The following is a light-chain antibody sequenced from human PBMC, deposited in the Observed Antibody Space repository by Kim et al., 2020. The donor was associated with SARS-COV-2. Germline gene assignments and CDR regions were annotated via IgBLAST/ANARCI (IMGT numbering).Light chain of an antibody. CDR2: GAS. CDR3: QQYNNWPPYP. J-gene: IGKJ2*01. CDR1: QSVSSN. V-gene: IGKV3-15*01. Sequence: EIVMTQYPATLSVSPGERATLSCRASQSVSSNLAWYQQKPGQAPRLLIYGASTRATGIPARFSGSVSGTEFTLTISSLQSEDFAVYYCQQYNNWPPYPFSQGTKLEI.